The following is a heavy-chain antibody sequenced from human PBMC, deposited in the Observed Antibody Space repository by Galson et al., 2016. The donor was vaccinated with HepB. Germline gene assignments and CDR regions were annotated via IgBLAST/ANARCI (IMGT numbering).Heavy chain of an antibody. CDR3: ARGGWPPLTGYAIDN. CDR2: ISSASDTI. Sequence: SLRLSCAASGFTFSTYNMNWVRLAPGKGLEWVSYISSASDTIHYAGSVKGRFTISRDNAKNSLYLQMHSLGAEDTAVYYCARGGWPPLTGYAIDNWGQGTLVTVSS. J-gene: IGHJ4*02. V-gene: IGHV3-48*01. D-gene: IGHD3-9*01. CDR1: GFTFSTYN.